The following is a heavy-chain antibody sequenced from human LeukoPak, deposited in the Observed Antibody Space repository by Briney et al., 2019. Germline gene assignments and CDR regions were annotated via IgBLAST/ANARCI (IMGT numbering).Heavy chain of an antibody. J-gene: IGHJ6*03. V-gene: IGHV4-39*07. CDR1: GGSISSSSYY. CDR3: ARVRSYYMDV. CDR2: IYYSGST. Sequence: SETLPLTCTVSGGSISSSSYYWGWIRQPPGKGLEWIGSIYYSGSTYYNPSLKSRVTISVDTSKNQFSLKLSSVTAADTAVYYCARVRSYYMDVWGKGTTVTVSS.